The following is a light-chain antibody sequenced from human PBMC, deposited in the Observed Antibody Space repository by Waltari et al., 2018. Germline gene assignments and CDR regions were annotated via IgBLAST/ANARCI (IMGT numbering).Light chain of an antibody. CDR3: SSYAGSSKGV. CDR1: SSAVGNYKR. CDR2: AVS. Sequence: QSALTQPASVSGSPGQSITISCTGTSSAVGNYKRHSRDQQHPGKAPKRMIYAVSKRPSGVSDRFSGSKSGDMASLTISGLQPEDEAEYFCSSYAGSSKGVFGGGTKVTVL. J-gene: IGLJ2*01. V-gene: IGLV2-23*02.